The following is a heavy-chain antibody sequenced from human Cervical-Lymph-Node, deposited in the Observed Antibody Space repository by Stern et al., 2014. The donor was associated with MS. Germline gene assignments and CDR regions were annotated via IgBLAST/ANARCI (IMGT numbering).Heavy chain of an antibody. J-gene: IGHJ4*02. D-gene: IGHD4-11*01. CDR3: ARRSNYPPYFDY. CDR2: INAGNGNT. V-gene: IGHV1-3*01. CDR1: GYTFTSYA. Sequence: VPLLESGAEVKKPGASVKGSCKASGYTFTSYAMHWVRQAPGQRLEWMGWINAGNGNTKYSQKFQGRVTITRDTSASTAYMELSSLRSEDMAVYYCARRSNYPPYFDYWGQGTLVTVSS.